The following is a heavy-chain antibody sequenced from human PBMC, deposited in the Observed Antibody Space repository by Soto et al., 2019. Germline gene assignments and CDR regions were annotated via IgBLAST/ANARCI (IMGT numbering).Heavy chain of an antibody. D-gene: IGHD6-6*01. CDR2: ISYDGSNK. CDR1: GFTFSSYG. CDR3: AKVFAAALIDY. Sequence: GGSLRLSCAASGFTFSSYGMHWVRQAPGKGLEWVAVISYDGSNKYYADSVKGRFTISRDNSKNTLYLQMNSLRAEDTAVYYCAKVFAAALIDYWGQGTLVTVSS. J-gene: IGHJ4*02. V-gene: IGHV3-30*18.